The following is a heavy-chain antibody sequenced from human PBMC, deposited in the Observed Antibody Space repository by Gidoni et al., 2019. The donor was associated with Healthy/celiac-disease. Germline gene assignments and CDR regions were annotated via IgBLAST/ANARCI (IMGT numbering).Heavy chain of an antibody. Sequence: QLQLQESGPGLVTPSETLSLTCTVSGVSIRSSSYYWGWIRQPPGKGLEWIGSIYYSGSTYYNPSLKSRVTISVDTSKNQFSLKLSSVTAADTAVYYCARQASDYSNWFDPWGQGTLVTVSS. CDR3: ARQASDYSNWFDP. CDR2: IYYSGST. V-gene: IGHV4-39*01. D-gene: IGHD4-17*01. J-gene: IGHJ5*02. CDR1: GVSIRSSSYY.